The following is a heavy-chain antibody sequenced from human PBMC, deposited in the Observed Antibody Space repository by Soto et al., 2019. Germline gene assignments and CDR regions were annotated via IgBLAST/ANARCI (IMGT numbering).Heavy chain of an antibody. D-gene: IGHD3-3*01. CDR2: IYHSGSA. CDR3: ARVTIFEYWFDP. Sequence: SETLSLTFALASYSISGGFYWAWIRQPPGKGLEWIGNIYHSGSAHYNPSLKSRVTMSVDTSKNNFSLRLTSVTAADTAVYYCARVTIFEYWFDPWGQGILVTVSS. J-gene: IGHJ5*02. CDR1: SYSISGGFY. V-gene: IGHV4-38-2*01.